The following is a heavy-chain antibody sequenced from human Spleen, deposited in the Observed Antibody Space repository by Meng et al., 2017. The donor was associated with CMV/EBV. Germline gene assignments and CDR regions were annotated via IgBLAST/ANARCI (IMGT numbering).Heavy chain of an antibody. CDR2: INHSGST. Sequence: QWQLPQWGAGLLKPSETLSLTCAVYGGSFSGYYWSWIRQPPGKGLEWIGEINHSGSTNYNPSLKSRVTISVDTSKNQFSLKLSSVTTADTAVYYCARDPVDTSFDYWGQGTLVTVSS. CDR1: GGSFSGYY. J-gene: IGHJ4*02. CDR3: ARDPVDTSFDY. V-gene: IGHV4-34*01. D-gene: IGHD5-18*01.